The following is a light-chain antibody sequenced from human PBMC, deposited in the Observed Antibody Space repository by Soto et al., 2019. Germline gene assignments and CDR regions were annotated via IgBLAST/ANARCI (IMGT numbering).Light chain of an antibody. Sequence: DIQMTQSPSSLSASFGDRVTMTYRASQGIGIYLAWFQQRPGNTPKLLIYAASTLQSGVPSRFSGSGSGTDFTLTISSLQPEDVATYYCQQANSFPLTFGGGTKVEIK. CDR3: QQANSFPLT. CDR1: QGIGIY. J-gene: IGKJ4*01. CDR2: AAS. V-gene: IGKV1-27*01.